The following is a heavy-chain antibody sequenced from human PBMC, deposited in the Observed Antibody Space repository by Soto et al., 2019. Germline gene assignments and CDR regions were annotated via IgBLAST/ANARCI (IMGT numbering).Heavy chain of an antibody. CDR1: GGPISTGSHY. Sequence: PSETLSLTCTVSGGPISTGSHYWGWIRQPPGKGLEWIGSINYSGSTYSNPSLQSRLTISVDTSKNEFSLRLSSVTAADTAVYYCARHGYCGGDCYLLYYYYGLDVWGQGTTVTVPS. D-gene: IGHD2-21*02. CDR3: ARHGYCGGDCYLLYYYYGLDV. J-gene: IGHJ6*02. CDR2: INYSGST. V-gene: IGHV4-39*01.